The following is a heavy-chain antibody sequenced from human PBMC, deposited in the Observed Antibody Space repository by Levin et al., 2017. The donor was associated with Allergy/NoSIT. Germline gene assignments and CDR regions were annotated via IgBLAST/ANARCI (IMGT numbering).Heavy chain of an antibody. J-gene: IGHJ1*01. CDR2: IKTKTDGGTT. Sequence: GESLKISCVASGFTFSNAWMSWIRQAPGKGLEWVGRIKTKTDGGTTDYAAPVKGRFTISRDDSKNTLFLQMNSLKTEDTAVYYCTTAAGATLYFQHWGQGTLVTVSS. V-gene: IGHV3-15*01. D-gene: IGHD1-26*01. CDR3: TTAAGATLYFQH. CDR1: GFTFSNAW.